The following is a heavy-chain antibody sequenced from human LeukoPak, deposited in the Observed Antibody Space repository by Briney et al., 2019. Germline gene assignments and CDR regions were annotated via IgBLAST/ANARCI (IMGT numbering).Heavy chain of an antibody. Sequence: GASVKVSCKASGYIFTGYYMHWVRQAPGQGLEWMGWINPNSGDTNYAQKFQGRVTMTRDTSISTAYMELSSLRSDDTAVYYCARATGRVTMIVKEVGAFDIWGQGTMVTVSS. CDR3: ARATGRVTMIVKEVGAFDI. CDR2: INPNSGDT. V-gene: IGHV1-2*02. CDR1: GYIFTGYY. D-gene: IGHD3-22*01. J-gene: IGHJ3*02.